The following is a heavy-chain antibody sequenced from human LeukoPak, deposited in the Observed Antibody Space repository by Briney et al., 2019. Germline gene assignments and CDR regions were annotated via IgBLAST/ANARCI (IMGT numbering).Heavy chain of an antibody. V-gene: IGHV4-39*07. D-gene: IGHD6-13*01. CDR2: INYSGST. CDR1: GGSISSSNYY. J-gene: IGHJ6*03. CDR3: ARGDSSSWSYYMDV. Sequence: PSETLSLTCTVSGGSISSSNYYWGWIRQPPGKGLEWIGSINYSGSTYYNPSLKSRVTISVDTSKNQFSLKLSSVTAADTAVYYCARGDSSSWSYYMDVWGKGTTVTVSS.